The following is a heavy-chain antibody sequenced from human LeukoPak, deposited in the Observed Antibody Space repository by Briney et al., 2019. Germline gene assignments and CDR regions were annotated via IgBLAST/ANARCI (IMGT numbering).Heavy chain of an antibody. CDR1: GFTFSSHG. J-gene: IGHJ4*02. CDR2: ISGSGGST. D-gene: IGHD2-2*01. CDR3: AKGYCSSTSCYLTDYYFDY. Sequence: PGGSLRLSCAASGFTFSSHGMSWVRQAPGKGLEWVSAISGSGGSTYYADSVKGRFTISRDNSKNTLYLQMNSLRAEDTAVYYCAKGYCSSTSCYLTDYYFDYWGQGTLVTVSS. V-gene: IGHV3-23*01.